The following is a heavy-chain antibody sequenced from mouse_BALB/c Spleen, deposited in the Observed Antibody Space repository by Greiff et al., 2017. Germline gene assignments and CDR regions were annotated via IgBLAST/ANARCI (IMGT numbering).Heavy chain of an antibody. CDR2: ISSGGSYT. CDR1: GFTFSSYA. D-gene: IGHD1-2*01. CDR3: ARGLLRPHWYFDV. Sequence: EVMLVESGGGLVKPGGSLKLSCAASGFTFSSYAMSWVRQTPEKRLEWVATISSGGSYTYYPDSVKGRFTISRDNAKNTLYLQMSSLRSEDTAMYYCARGLLRPHWYFDVWGAGTTVTVSS. V-gene: IGHV5-9-1*01. J-gene: IGHJ1*01.